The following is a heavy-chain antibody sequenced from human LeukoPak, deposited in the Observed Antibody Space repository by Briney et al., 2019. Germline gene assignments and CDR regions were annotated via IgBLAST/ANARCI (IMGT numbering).Heavy chain of an antibody. Sequence: GGSLRLSCAASGFTFSDYYMSWIRQAPGKGLEWVSYISASGNTIYYADSVKGRFTISRDNAKNSLYLQMNSLRAEDTAVYYCARFRIAAAGSWFDPWGQGTLVTVSS. CDR1: GFTFSDYY. CDR3: ARFRIAAAGSWFDP. J-gene: IGHJ5*02. CDR2: ISASGNTI. D-gene: IGHD6-13*01. V-gene: IGHV3-11*04.